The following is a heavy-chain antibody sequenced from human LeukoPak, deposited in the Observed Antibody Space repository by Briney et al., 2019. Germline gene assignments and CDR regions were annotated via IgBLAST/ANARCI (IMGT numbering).Heavy chain of an antibody. Sequence: SETLSLTCTVSGGSISSYYWSWIRQPPGKGLEWIGYIYYSGSTNYNPSLKSRVTISVDTSKNQFSLNLSSVTAADTAVYYCARVGSSGWYNYFDYWGQGTLVTVSS. V-gene: IGHV4-59*01. CDR2: IYYSGST. CDR3: ARVGSSGWYNYFDY. J-gene: IGHJ4*02. D-gene: IGHD6-19*01. CDR1: GGSISSYY.